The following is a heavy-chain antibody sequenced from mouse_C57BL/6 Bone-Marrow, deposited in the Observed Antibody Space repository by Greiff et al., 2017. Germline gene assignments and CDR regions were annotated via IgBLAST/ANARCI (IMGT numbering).Heavy chain of an antibody. CDR2: IYPVSGET. V-gene: IGHV1-11*01. Sequence: VQRVESGAELASPGASVTLSCKASGYTFTDHIMNWVKKRPGQGLEWIGRIYPVSGETNYNQKFMGKATFSVDRSSSTVYMVLNSLTSEDPAVYYCGRMVYYYGSSYGFAYWGQGTLVTVSA. J-gene: IGHJ3*01. CDR1: GYTFTDHI. D-gene: IGHD1-1*01. CDR3: GRMVYYYGSSYGFAY.